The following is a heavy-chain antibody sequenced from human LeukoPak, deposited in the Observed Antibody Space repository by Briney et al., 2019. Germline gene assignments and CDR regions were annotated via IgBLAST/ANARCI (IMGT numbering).Heavy chain of an antibody. CDR1: GGSISSSSYY. Sequence: SETLSLTCTVSGGSISSSSYYWGWLRQPPGKGLEWIGSIYYSGSTYYNPSLKSRVTISVDTSKNQFSLKLSSVTAADTAVYYCARDYYDFWSGIYYYYYMDVWGKGTTVTVSS. CDR2: IYYSGST. D-gene: IGHD3-3*01. CDR3: ARDYYDFWSGIYYYYYMDV. J-gene: IGHJ6*03. V-gene: IGHV4-39*07.